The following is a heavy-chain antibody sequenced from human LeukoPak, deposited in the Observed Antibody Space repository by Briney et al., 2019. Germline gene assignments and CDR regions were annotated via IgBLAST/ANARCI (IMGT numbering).Heavy chain of an antibody. D-gene: IGHD2-15*01. CDR3: ARDVGDYFDY. CDR2: INPNSGGT. V-gene: IGHV1-2*02. Sequence: ASVKVSCKASGYTFTSYGISWVRQAPGQGLEWMGWINPNSGGTNYAQKFQGRVTMTRDTSISTAYMELSRLRSDDTAVYYCARDVGDYFDYWGQGTLVTVSS. CDR1: GYTFTSYG. J-gene: IGHJ4*02.